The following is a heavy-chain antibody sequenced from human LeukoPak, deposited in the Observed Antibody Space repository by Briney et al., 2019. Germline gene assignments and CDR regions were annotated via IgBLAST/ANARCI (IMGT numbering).Heavy chain of an antibody. Sequence: ETLSLTCTVSGGSISSSSYYWGWIRQPPGKGLEWVANIKDDGTEKYYVDSVKGRFSISRDNAKNSLYLQLNSLRAEDTAVYYCAELGITMIGGVWGKGTTVTISS. V-gene: IGHV3-7*01. J-gene: IGHJ6*04. CDR1: GGSISSSSYY. D-gene: IGHD3-10*02. CDR3: AELGITMIGGV. CDR2: IKDDGTEK.